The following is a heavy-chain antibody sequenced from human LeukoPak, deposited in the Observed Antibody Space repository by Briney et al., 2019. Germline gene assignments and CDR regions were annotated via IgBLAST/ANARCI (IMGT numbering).Heavy chain of an antibody. D-gene: IGHD4-17*01. CDR3: ARELSTVTSGALVGY. V-gene: IGHV3-7*01. Sequence: QTGGSLRLSCAASGFTFSSYWMSWVRQAPGKGLEWVANIKQDGSEKYYVDSVKGRFTISRDNAKNSLYLQMNSLRAEDTAVYYCARELSTVTSGALVGYWGQGTLVTVSS. J-gene: IGHJ4*02. CDR2: IKQDGSEK. CDR1: GFTFSSYW.